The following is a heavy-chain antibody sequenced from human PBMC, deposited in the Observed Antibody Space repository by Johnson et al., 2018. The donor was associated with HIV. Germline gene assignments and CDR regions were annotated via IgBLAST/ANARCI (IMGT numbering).Heavy chain of an antibody. CDR3: ARDRGAFDI. Sequence: QVQLVESGGGVVQPGRSLRLSCAASGFTFSSYAMHWVRQAPGKGLEWVAVISYDGSNKYYADSVKGRFTISRDNSKNTRYLQMNSLRAEDTAVYYCARDRGAFDIWGQGTMVTVSS. CDR1: GFTFSSYA. CDR2: ISYDGSNK. J-gene: IGHJ3*02. V-gene: IGHV3-30*04.